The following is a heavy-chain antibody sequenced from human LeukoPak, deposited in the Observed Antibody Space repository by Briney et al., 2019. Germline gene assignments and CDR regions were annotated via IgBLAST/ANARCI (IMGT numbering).Heavy chain of an antibody. CDR2: IWYDGSKK. CDR3: AKPIVGASHAFDV. Sequence: GGSLRLSCAASGFIFSNYGMHWVRQAPGKGLEWVALIWYDGSKKYYADSVKGRFTMSRDNSKNTVFLQMNSLRADDTAVYYCAKPIVGASHAFDVWGQGTMVTVSS. D-gene: IGHD1-26*01. J-gene: IGHJ3*01. V-gene: IGHV3-33*06. CDR1: GFIFSNYG.